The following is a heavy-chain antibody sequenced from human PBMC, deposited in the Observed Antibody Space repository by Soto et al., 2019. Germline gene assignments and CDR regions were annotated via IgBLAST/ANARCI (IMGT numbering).Heavy chain of an antibody. CDR3: ASLAPVVVAATAYFDY. J-gene: IGHJ4*02. V-gene: IGHV1-69*13. D-gene: IGHD2-15*01. Sequence: GASVKVSCKASGGTFSSYAISWVRQAPGQGLEWMGGIIPIFGTANYAQKFQGRVTITADESTSTAYMELSSLRSEDTAVYYCASLAPVVVAATAYFDYWGQRTLVTVSS. CDR2: IIPIFGTA. CDR1: GGTFSSYA.